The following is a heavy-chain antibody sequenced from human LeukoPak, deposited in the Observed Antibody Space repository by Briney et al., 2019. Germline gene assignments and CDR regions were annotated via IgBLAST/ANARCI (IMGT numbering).Heavy chain of an antibody. CDR2: IKQDGSEK. CDR3: ARDDIGDYVWGSYRYSPFDY. Sequence: PGGSLRLSCAASGFTFSSYWMSWVRQAPGKGLEWVANIKQDGSEKYYVDSVKGRFTISRDNAKNSLYLQMNSLRAEDTAVYYCARDDIGDYVWGSYRYSPFDYWGQGTLVTVSS. D-gene: IGHD3-16*02. J-gene: IGHJ4*02. CDR1: GFTFSSYW. V-gene: IGHV3-7*01.